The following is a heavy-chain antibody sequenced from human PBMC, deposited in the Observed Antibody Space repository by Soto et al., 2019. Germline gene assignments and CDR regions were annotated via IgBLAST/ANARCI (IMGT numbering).Heavy chain of an antibody. CDR2: ISPMFNTT. V-gene: IGHV1-69*06. CDR1: GCTFSSYA. J-gene: IGHJ4*02. D-gene: IGHD5-12*01. Sequence: QVQLVQSGTEVNKPGSSVKVSCTASGCTFSSYAISWVRQAPGQGLEWMGGISPMFNTTNYAQRLQGRVTITEDKSTSTVYMELNSLRSEDTAVYYCARDKEMATITEFVYWGQGTLVTVSS. CDR3: ARDKEMATITEFVY.